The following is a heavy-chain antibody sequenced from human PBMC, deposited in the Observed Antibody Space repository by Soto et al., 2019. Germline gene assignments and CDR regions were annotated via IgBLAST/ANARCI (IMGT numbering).Heavy chain of an antibody. D-gene: IGHD2-15*01. CDR2: IYYSGST. CDR3: ARASVRGYVVVVAATWYDAFDI. Sequence: PSETLSLTYTVSGGSIGDGGYYWSWIRQHPGKGLEWIGYIYYSGSTYYNPSLKSRVTISVDTSKNQFSLKLSSVTAADTAVYYCARASVRGYVVVVAATWYDAFDIWGQGTMVTVSS. CDR1: GGSIGDGGYY. V-gene: IGHV4-31*03. J-gene: IGHJ3*02.